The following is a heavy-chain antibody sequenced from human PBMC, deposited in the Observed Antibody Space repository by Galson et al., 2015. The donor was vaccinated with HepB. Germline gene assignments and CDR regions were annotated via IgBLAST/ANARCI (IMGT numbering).Heavy chain of an antibody. J-gene: IGHJ2*01. V-gene: IGHV5-51*01. D-gene: IGHD3-10*01. CDR2: IYPGDSDT. Sequence: QSGAEVKKPGESLKISCKGSGYSFTSYWIGWVRQMPGKGLEWMGIIYPGDSDTRYSPSFQGQVTISADKSISTAYLQWSSLKASDTAMYYCARLVRDYGSGSYYNFAPSFYWYFDLWGRGTLVTVSS. CDR3: ARLVRDYGSGSYYNFAPSFYWYFDL. CDR1: GYSFTSYW.